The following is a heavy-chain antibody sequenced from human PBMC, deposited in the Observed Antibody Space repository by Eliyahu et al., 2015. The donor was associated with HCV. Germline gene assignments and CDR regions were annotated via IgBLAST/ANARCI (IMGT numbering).Heavy chain of an antibody. V-gene: IGHV1-2*06. Sequence: QVQLVQSGAEVKKPGASVKVSCKASGYSFTGYYMFWVRQAPGQGLEWMGRINPNSGGTNYAQKFQGRVTMTTDTSIRTAYMELSSLRSDDTAVYYCARDVYDLWSGFPRGFDDWGQGTLVTVSS. CDR2: INPNSGGT. CDR3: ARDVYDLWSGFPRGFDD. CDR1: GYSFTGYY. D-gene: IGHD3-3*01. J-gene: IGHJ4*02.